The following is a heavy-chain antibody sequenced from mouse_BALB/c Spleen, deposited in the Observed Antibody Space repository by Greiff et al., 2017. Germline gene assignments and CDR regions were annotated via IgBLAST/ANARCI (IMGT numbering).Heavy chain of an antibody. J-gene: IGHJ2*01. CDR1: GFTFKDTY. Sequence: VQLQQSGAELVKPGASVKLSCTASGFTFKDTYMHWVKQRPEQGLEWIGRIDPANGNTKYDPKFQGKATITADTSSNTAYLQLSSLTSEDTAVYYCARVYDGDYWGQGTTLTVSS. CDR3: ARVYDGDY. CDR2: IDPANGNT. V-gene: IGHV14-3*02. D-gene: IGHD2-3*01.